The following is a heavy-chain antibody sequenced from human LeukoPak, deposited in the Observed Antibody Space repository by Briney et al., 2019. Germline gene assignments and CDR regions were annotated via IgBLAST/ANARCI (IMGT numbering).Heavy chain of an antibody. CDR1: GFTFSSYG. J-gene: IGHJ3*02. CDR3: AKDRLVESYAFDS. Sequence: GGSLRPSCAASGFTFSSYGMHWVRQAPGKGLEWVAFIRYDGSNKYYADSVKGRFTISRDNSKNTLYLQMNSLRAEDTAVYYCAKDRLVESYAFDSWGQGTMVTVSS. D-gene: IGHD2-2*01. CDR2: IRYDGSNK. V-gene: IGHV3-30*02.